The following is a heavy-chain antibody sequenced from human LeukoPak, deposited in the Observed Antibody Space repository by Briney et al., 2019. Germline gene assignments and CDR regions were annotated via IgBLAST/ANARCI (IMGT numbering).Heavy chain of an antibody. CDR1: GGSISSYY. V-gene: IGHV4-4*09. CDR3: ARQNYDFWSGYYGGLWYYYYYMDV. Sequence: SETLCLTCTVSGGSISSYYWSWIRQPPGKGLEWIGYIYTSGSTNYNPSLKSRVTISVDTSKNQFSLKLSSVTAADTAVYYCARQNYDFWSGYYGGLWYYYYYMDVWGKGTTVTVSS. CDR2: IYTSGST. J-gene: IGHJ6*03. D-gene: IGHD3-3*01.